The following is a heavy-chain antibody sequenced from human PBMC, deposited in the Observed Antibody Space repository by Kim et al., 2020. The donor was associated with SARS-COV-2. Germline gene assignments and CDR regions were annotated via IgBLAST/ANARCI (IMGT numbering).Heavy chain of an antibody. CDR3: AREVAAAGKAFDY. V-gene: IGHV1-46*01. J-gene: IGHJ4*02. D-gene: IGHD6-13*01. Sequence: YAQRSQGRLTVTRDTSTSTVYMDLSSLRSEDTAVYYCAREVAAAGKAFDYWGQGTLLTVSS.